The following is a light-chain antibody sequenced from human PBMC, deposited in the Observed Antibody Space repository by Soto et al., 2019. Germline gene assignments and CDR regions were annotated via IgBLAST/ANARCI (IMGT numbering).Light chain of an antibody. Sequence: EVVMTQSPATLSVAPGERATLSCRASQSIGDYLAWYQHKPGQAPRLLIYGALTSATGIPARFAGSGSEPDFTLAIRSLQSNAFAIYYCQQYSSWVFTFGQGTRL. J-gene: IGKJ5*01. V-gene: IGKV3-15*01. CDR1: QSIGDY. CDR3: QQYSSWVFT. CDR2: GAL.